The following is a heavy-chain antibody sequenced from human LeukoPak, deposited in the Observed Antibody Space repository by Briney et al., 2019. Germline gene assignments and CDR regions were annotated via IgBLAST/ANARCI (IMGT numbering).Heavy chain of an antibody. V-gene: IGHV1-46*01. CDR1: GYTFTSYY. D-gene: IGHD3-9*01. Sequence: ASVEVSCKASGYTFTSYYMHWVRQAPGQGLEWMGIINPSGGSTSYAQKFQGRVTMTRDTSTSTVYMELSSLRSEDTAVYYCARGFPYYDILTGLDYWGQGTLVTVSS. J-gene: IGHJ4*02. CDR3: ARGFPYYDILTGLDY. CDR2: INPSGGST.